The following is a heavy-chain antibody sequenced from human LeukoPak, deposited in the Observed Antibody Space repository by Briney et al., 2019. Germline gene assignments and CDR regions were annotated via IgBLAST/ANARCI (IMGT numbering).Heavy chain of an antibody. V-gene: IGHV1-8*01. Sequence: ASVKVSCKASGYTFSSYDINWVRQATGQGLEWMGWMNPNSGNTGYAQKFQGRVTMTRNTSISTAYMELSSLRSEDTAVYYCARERKTYYYDSSGYYSSRRVDYWGQGTLVTVSS. D-gene: IGHD3-22*01. J-gene: IGHJ4*02. CDR3: ARERKTYYYDSSGYYSSRRVDY. CDR2: MNPNSGNT. CDR1: GYTFSSYD.